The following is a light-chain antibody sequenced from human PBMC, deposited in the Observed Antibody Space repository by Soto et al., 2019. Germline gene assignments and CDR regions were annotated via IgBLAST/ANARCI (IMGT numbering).Light chain of an antibody. Sequence: EIVLTQSPGTLSLSPGERATLSCSASQSVSSSYLAWYQQKPGQAPRLLIYGASSRATGIPDRFSGGGSATDFTLTISRLEPEDFAVFYCQQYGGSPITFGQGTRLEI. CDR2: GAS. CDR1: QSVSSSY. CDR3: QQYGGSPIT. J-gene: IGKJ5*01. V-gene: IGKV3-20*01.